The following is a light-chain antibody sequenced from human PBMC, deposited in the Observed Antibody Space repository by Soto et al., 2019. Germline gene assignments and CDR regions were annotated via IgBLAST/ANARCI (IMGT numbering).Light chain of an antibody. Sequence: EIVLTQSPGALSLSPGERATLSCWASESVGDYFAWYQQKPGQAPRLLIYGATKMPSCTPDRFSGAGSETAVALAISRLEPGDFAVYYCQQYGSMLYTFGQGTKLEIK. CDR1: ESVGDY. CDR2: GAT. CDR3: QQYGSMLYT. V-gene: IGKV3-20*01. J-gene: IGKJ2*01.